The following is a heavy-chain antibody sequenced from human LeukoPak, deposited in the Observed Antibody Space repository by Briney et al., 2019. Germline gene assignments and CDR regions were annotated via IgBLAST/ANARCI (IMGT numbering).Heavy chain of an antibody. CDR3: ATDYDFWSGYHNY. D-gene: IGHD3-3*01. CDR1: GGSISSSSYY. CDR2: IYYSGST. J-gene: IGHJ4*02. V-gene: IGHV4-39*01. Sequence: SETLSLTCTVSGGSISSSSYYWGWIRQPPGKGLEWIVSIYYSGSTHYNPSLKSRVTISVDTSKNQFSLKLSSVTAADTAVYYCATDYDFWSGYHNYWGQGTLVTVSS.